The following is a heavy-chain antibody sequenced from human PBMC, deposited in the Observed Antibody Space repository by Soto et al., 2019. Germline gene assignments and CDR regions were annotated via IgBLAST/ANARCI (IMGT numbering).Heavy chain of an antibody. CDR3: AKDGGSSANHYYYGMDV. V-gene: IGHV3-30*18. CDR1: GFTFSSYG. Sequence: QVQLVESGGGVVQPGRSLRLSCAASGFTFSSYGMHWVRQAPGKGLEWVAVISYDGSNKYYADSVKGRFTISRDNSKNTVYLQMNSLRAEDTAVYYCAKDGGSSANHYYYGMDVW. CDR2: ISYDGSNK. D-gene: IGHD6-13*01. J-gene: IGHJ6*01.